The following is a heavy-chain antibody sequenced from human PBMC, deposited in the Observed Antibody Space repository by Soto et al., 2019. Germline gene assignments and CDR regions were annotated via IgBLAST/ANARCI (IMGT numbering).Heavy chain of an antibody. CDR1: GGSFSGYY. D-gene: IGHD6-19*01. V-gene: IGHV4-34*01. CDR3: ARGIAVAGNFYYYGMDV. Sequence: SETLSLTCAVYGGSFSGYYWSWIRQPPGKGLEWIGEINHSGSTNYNPSLKSRVIISVDTSKNQFSLKLSSVTAADTAVYYCARGIAVAGNFYYYGMDVWGQGTTVTVSS. CDR2: INHSGST. J-gene: IGHJ6*02.